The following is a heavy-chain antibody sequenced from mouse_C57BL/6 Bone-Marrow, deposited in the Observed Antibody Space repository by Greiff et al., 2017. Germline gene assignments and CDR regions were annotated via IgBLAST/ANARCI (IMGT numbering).Heavy chain of an antibody. CDR3: ASYGSSYRYFDV. CDR1: GYTFTDYN. J-gene: IGHJ1*03. CDR2: INPNNGGT. V-gene: IGHV1-22*01. D-gene: IGHD1-1*01. Sequence: EVQLQQSGPELVKPGASVKMSCKASGYTFTDYNMHWVKQSHGKSLEWIGYINPNNGGTSYNQKFKGKATLTVNKSSSTAYMELRSLTSEDSAVYYCASYGSSYRYFDVWGTGTTVTVSS.